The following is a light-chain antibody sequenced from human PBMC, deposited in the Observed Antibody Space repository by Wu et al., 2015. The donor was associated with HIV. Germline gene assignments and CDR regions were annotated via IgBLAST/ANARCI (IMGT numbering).Light chain of an antibody. CDR1: QRIAPN. V-gene: IGKV3-15*01. Sequence: MTQSPDILSVSPGERVTLSCTASQRIAPNVAWYHRRPGQAPRLLVYDISTRSTGXSDKFSGGGSGTQFTLTINNLQTEDLGIYYCQQYENWPPFTFGQGPNWRSN. CDR2: DIS. J-gene: IGKJ2*01. CDR3: QQYENWPPFT.